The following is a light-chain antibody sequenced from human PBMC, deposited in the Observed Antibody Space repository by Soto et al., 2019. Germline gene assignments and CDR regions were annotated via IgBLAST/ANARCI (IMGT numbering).Light chain of an antibody. CDR2: DAS. CDR1: QSVSSN. V-gene: IGKV3-15*01. Sequence: EIVMTQSPATLSVSPGERATLSCRARQSVSSNLAWYQQKPGQAPRLLIYDASTRATGIPARFSGSGSGTEFTLTISSLQSEDFAVYYCQQYNNWPPMAFGQGTKVEIQ. J-gene: IGKJ1*01. CDR3: QQYNNWPPMA.